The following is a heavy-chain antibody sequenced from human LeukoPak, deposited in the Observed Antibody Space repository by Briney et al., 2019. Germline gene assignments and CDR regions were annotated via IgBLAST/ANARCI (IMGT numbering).Heavy chain of an antibody. J-gene: IGHJ5*02. CDR2: INHSGST. D-gene: IGHD4-23*01. V-gene: IGHV4-34*01. Sequence: SETLSLTCAVYGGSFSGYYWSCIRQPPGKGLEWIGEINHSGSTNYNPSLKSRVTISVDTSKNQFSLKLSSVTAADTAVYYCARGLRDYGGRASTSGSWFDPWGQGTLVTVSS. CDR3: ARGLRDYGGRASTSGSWFDP. CDR1: GGSFSGYY.